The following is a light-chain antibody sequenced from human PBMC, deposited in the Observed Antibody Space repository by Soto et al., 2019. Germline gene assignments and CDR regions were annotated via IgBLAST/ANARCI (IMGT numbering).Light chain of an antibody. Sequence: EIVLTQATGTLSSAPGERATISCRARPSVSSSYLAWYPKKPGQAPRLLTYGSSSRATGIPDRFSGSGSGTDFTLTISRLEPEDFAVYYCQQYGSSLPWTVGQGTTV. CDR1: PSVSSSY. CDR2: GSS. J-gene: IGKJ1*01. CDR3: QQYGSSLPWT. V-gene: IGKV3-20*01.